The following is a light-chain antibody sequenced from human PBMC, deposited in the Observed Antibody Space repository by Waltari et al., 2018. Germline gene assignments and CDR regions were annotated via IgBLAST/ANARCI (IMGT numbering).Light chain of an antibody. CDR3: QQYSSYPYT. J-gene: IGKJ2*01. Sequence: DIQMTQSPSTLSASVGERVTITCRASQSINNWLAWYQQKPGKAPELLIFQATSLETGVPSRFSGSGSGTEFTLTIFSLQPDDFAIYYCQQYSSYPYTFGQGTKLEIK. V-gene: IGKV1-5*03. CDR1: QSINNW. CDR2: QAT.